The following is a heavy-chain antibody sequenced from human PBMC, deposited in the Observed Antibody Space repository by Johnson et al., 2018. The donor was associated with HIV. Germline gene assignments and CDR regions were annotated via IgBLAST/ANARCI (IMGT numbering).Heavy chain of an antibody. D-gene: IGHD6-13*01. CDR3: TKDKSAAAGNRAPLFDAFDI. CDR2: IKSKTDGGTT. CDR1: GFTFSNAW. J-gene: IGHJ3*02. Sequence: MLLVESGGGSVKSGGSLRVSCAASGFTFSNAWMSWVRQAPGKGLEWVGRIKSKTDGGTTDYAAPVKGRFTISRDDSKNTLYLQMNSLKTEDTAVYYWTKDKSAAAGNRAPLFDAFDIWVQGTMVTVSS. V-gene: IGHV3-15*01.